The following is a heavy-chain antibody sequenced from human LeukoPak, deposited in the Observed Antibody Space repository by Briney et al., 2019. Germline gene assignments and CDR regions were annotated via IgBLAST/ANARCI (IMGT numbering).Heavy chain of an antibody. Sequence: AGGSLRLSCAASGFTVSSNYMSWVRQAPGKGLEWVSVIYSGGSTYYADSVKGRFTISRDNAKNTLSLQMNSLRAEDTAVYYCAKGHGDYVPSNYLDYWGQGTLVTVSS. CDR1: GFTVSSNY. D-gene: IGHD4-17*01. CDR2: IYSGGST. V-gene: IGHV3-53*01. J-gene: IGHJ4*02. CDR3: AKGHGDYVPSNYLDY.